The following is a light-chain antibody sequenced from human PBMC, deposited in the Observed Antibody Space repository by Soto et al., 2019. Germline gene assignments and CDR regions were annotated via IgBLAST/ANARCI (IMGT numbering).Light chain of an antibody. Sequence: QSALTQPGSVSGSPGQSITISCYGTSSDIGSYNLVSWYQQHPGKAPKLIIFEGSRLPSGVSSRFSGSKSGNTASLTISGLRAEDEADYFCSSYAGSDILVVFGGGTKVTVL. CDR1: SSDIGSYNL. CDR3: SSYAGSDILVV. CDR2: EGS. J-gene: IGLJ2*01. V-gene: IGLV2-23*01.